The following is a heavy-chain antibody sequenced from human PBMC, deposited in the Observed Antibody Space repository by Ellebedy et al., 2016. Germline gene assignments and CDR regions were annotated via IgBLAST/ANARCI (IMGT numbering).Heavy chain of an antibody. CDR2: IWYDGSQK. V-gene: IGHV3-33*08. Sequence: GESLKISCAASGFTVSSNYMSWVRQPPGKGLEWMAVIWYDGSQKYYADSVKGRFTVSRDNSKNTLYLQMNSLRAEDTAVYYCARETEYCGGDCSRLVDYWGQGTLVTVSS. CDR1: GFTVSSNY. J-gene: IGHJ4*02. CDR3: ARETEYCGGDCSRLVDY. D-gene: IGHD2-21*02.